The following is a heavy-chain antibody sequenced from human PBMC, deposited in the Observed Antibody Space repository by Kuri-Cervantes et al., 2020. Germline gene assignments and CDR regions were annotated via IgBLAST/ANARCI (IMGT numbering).Heavy chain of an antibody. J-gene: IGHJ3*02. CDR2: ISYDGSNK. Sequence: GGSLRLSCAASGFTFSSCGMHWVRQAPGKGLEWVAVISYDGSNKYYADSVKGRFTISRDNSKNTLYLQMNSLRAEDTAVYYCARGYYYDSSGYYYFRVVRSADAFDIWGQGTMVTVSS. CDR1: GFTFSSCG. V-gene: IGHV3-30*03. D-gene: IGHD3-22*01. CDR3: ARGYYYDSSGYYYFRVVRSADAFDI.